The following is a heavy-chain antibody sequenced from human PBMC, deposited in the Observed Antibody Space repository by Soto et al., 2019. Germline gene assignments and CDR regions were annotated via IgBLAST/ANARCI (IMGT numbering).Heavy chain of an antibody. V-gene: IGHV1-18*04. CDR3: AREDYSASFDY. CDR1: GYTFTNYG. J-gene: IGHJ4*02. CDR2: ISTYNGDT. D-gene: IGHD6-13*01. Sequence: ASVKVSCKTSGYTFTNYGLTWVRQAPGQGLEWMGWISTYNGDTNYAQRLQGRVTMTTDTSTSTAFMELRGLRSDDTAVYYCAREDYSASFDYWGQGTLVTVSS.